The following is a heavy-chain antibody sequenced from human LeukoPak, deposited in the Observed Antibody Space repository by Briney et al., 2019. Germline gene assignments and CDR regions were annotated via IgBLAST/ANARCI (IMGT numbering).Heavy chain of an antibody. Sequence: ASVKVSCKASGYTFTGYYMHWVRQAPGQGLEWMGWINPNSGGTNYAQKFQERVTITRDMSTSTAYMELSSLRSEDTAVYYCAAPYDSSGYYIIPGYYYGMDVWGQGTTVTVSS. V-gene: IGHV1-2*02. CDR2: INPNSGGT. J-gene: IGHJ6*02. CDR1: GYTFTGYY. D-gene: IGHD3-22*01. CDR3: AAPYDSSGYYIIPGYYYGMDV.